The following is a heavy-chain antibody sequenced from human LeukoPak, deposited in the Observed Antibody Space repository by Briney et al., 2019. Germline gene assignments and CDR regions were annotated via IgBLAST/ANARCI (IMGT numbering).Heavy chain of an antibody. V-gene: IGHV1-18*01. J-gene: IGHJ4*02. CDR2: ISPYNANT. CDR3: ARDYCSSTSCYFDY. D-gene: IGHD2-2*01. CDR1: GYTFTSYG. Sequence: GASVKVSCKASGYTFTSYGISWVRQAPGQGLEWMGWISPYNANTNYGQKFQGRVTMTTDTSTSTAYMELRSLRSDDTAVYYCARDYCSSTSCYFDYWGQGTLVTVSS.